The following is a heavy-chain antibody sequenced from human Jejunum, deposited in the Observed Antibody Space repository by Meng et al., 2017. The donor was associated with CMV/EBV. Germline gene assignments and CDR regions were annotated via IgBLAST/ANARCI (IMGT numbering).Heavy chain of an antibody. V-gene: IGHV3-53*01. CDR2: IYSGDTT. Sequence: SSNYMTWVRQAPGKGLEWVSIIYSGDTTYYADIVKGRFTISRDNSKNTLSLQMNSLRAEDTAVYYCARLRVSCSSTSCYPNWFDPWGQGTLVTVSS. CDR3: ARLRVSCSSTSCYPNWFDP. D-gene: IGHD2-2*01. J-gene: IGHJ5*02. CDR1: SSNY.